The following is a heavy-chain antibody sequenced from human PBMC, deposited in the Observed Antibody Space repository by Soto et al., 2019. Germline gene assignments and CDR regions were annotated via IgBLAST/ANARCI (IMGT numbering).Heavy chain of an antibody. D-gene: IGHD5-18*01. Sequence: GGSLRLSCAASGFTFSSYGMYWVRQAPGKGLEWVAAIAYDGSNKYHADSVKSRFTISRDNSKNTLYLQMNSLRVEDTAVYYCAKDIVRYTYGACDYWGQGALVTVS. CDR2: IAYDGSNK. J-gene: IGHJ4*02. V-gene: IGHV3-30*18. CDR1: GFTFSSYG. CDR3: AKDIVRYTYGACDY.